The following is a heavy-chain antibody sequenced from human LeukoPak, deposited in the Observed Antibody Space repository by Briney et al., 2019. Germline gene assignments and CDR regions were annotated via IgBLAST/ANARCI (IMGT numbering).Heavy chain of an antibody. CDR3: ARSVPSLDYLFDS. V-gene: IGHV4-59*08. D-gene: IGHD4-11*01. Sequence: SETLSLTCTVSGGSISGYYWTWIPQLPGKGLEWLGYIYNSGITNYNPSLKSRVTVSVDTSKNQFSLRLTSVTAADTAVYYCARSVPSLDYLFDSWGHGTLVTVSS. CDR2: IYNSGIT. CDR1: GGSISGYY. J-gene: IGHJ5*01.